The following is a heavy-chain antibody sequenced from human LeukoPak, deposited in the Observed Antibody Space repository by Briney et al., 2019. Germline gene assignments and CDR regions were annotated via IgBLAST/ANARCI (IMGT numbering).Heavy chain of an antibody. Sequence: SETLSLTCIVSGGSISSGGYYWSWIRQPPGKGLEWIGYIYHSGSTYYNPSLKSRVTISVDRSKNQFSLKLSSVTAADTAVYYCARNIAARPLDYWGQGTLVTVSS. CDR3: ARNIAARPLDY. CDR2: IYHSGST. V-gene: IGHV4-30-2*01. CDR1: GGSISSGGYY. D-gene: IGHD6-6*01. J-gene: IGHJ4*02.